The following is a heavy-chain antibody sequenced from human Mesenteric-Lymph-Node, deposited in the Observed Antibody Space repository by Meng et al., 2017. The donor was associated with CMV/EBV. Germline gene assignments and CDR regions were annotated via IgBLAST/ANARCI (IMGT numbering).Heavy chain of an antibody. J-gene: IGHJ4*02. CDR2: INHSGST. CDR3: ARHQRWLKSEGGFNY. CDR1: GGSFSGYY. Sequence: QEQPPHWGPEIVNPSDHLSRTCAVYGGSFSGYYWSWIRQPPGKGLEWIGEINHSGSTNYNPSLKSRVTISVDTSKNQFSLKLSSVTAADTAVYYCARHQRWLKSEGGFNYWGQGTLVTVSS. V-gene: IGHV4-34*01. D-gene: IGHD4-23*01.